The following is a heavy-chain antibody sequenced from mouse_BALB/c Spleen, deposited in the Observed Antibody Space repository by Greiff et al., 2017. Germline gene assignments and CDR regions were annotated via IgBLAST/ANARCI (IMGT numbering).Heavy chain of an antibody. CDR3: ARRGGNYEEGTWFAY. V-gene: IGHV1-18*01. CDR2: VNPNNGGT. CDR1: GYTFTDYN. J-gene: IGHJ3*01. Sequence: EVQLQQSGPELVKPGASVKIPCKASGYTFTDYNMDWVKQSHGKSLEWIGDVNPNNGGTIYNQKFKGKATLTVDKSSSTAYMELRSLTSEDTAVYYCARRGGNYEEGTWFAYWGQGTLVTVSA. D-gene: IGHD2-1*01.